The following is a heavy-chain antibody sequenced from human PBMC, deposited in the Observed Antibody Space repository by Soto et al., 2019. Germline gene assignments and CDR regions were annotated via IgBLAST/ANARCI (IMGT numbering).Heavy chain of an antibody. CDR1: GFTFSSYA. D-gene: IGHD6-13*01. Sequence: GGSLRLSCAASGFTFSSYAMSWVRQAPGKGLEWVSAISGSGGSTYYADSVKGRFTISRDNSKNTLYLQMNSLRAEDTAVYYCANPPREYSSSWTWFDPWGQGTLVTVSS. CDR2: ISGSGGST. CDR3: ANPPREYSSSWTWFDP. J-gene: IGHJ5*02. V-gene: IGHV3-23*01.